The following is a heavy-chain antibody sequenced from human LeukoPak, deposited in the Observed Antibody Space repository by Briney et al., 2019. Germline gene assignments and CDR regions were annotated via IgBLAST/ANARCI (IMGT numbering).Heavy chain of an antibody. CDR1: GGSISSYY. J-gene: IGHJ5*02. V-gene: IGHV4-30-4*08. CDR3: ARVLELIYNWFDP. Sequence: TLSLTCTVSGGSISSYYWSWIRQPPGKGLEWIGYIYYSGSTYYNPSLKSRVTISVDTSKNQFSLKLSSVTAADTAVYYCARVLELIYNWFDPWGQGTLVTVSS. CDR2: IYYSGST. D-gene: IGHD1-7*01.